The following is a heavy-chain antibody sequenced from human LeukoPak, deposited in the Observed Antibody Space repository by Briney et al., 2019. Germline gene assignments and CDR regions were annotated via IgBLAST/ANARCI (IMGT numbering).Heavy chain of an antibody. V-gene: IGHV1-69*01. J-gene: IGHJ4*02. CDR1: GGTFSSYD. CDR2: ITPIFGTA. CDR3: ARDSGCSSTYACFDY. D-gene: IGHD2-2*01. Sequence: SVKVSCKASGGTFSSYDISWVRQAPGQGLEWMGGITPIFGTAKYAQKFQGRVTITAVESMSTAYMELSSLRSEDTAVYYCARDSGCSSTYACFDYWGQGTLVTVSS.